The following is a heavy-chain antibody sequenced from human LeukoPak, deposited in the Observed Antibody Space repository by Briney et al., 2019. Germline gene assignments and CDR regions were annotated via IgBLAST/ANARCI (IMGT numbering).Heavy chain of an antibody. D-gene: IGHD6-19*01. CDR2: IKPHDVST. Sequence: GASVKVSCRTFGDTFTSQYIQWVRQAPGQGLEWMGLIKPHDVSTFYAQSLQGRVTLTRDTSTSTVYMDLSSLRSEDTAIYFCARNNVGSSGWTGLGFWGQGTLVTVSS. CDR1: GDTFTSQY. J-gene: IGHJ4*02. V-gene: IGHV1-46*04. CDR3: ARNNVGSSGWTGLGF.